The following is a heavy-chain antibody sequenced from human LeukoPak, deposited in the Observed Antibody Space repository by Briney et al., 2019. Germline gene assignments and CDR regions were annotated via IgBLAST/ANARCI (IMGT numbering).Heavy chain of an antibody. J-gene: IGHJ4*02. CDR2: IIPIFGTA. V-gene: IGHV1-69*13. Sequence: SVKVSCKASGGTFSSYAISWVRQAPGQGLEWMGGIIPIFGTANYAQKFQGRVTITADESTSAAYMELSSLRSEDTAVYYCARDQGYRYGYGDFDYWGQGTLVTVSS. CDR3: ARDQGYRYGYGDFDY. D-gene: IGHD5-18*01. CDR1: GGTFSSYA.